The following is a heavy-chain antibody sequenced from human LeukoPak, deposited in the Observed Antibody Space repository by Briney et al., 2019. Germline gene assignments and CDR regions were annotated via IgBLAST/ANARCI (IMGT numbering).Heavy chain of an antibody. CDR1: GFTFSSYN. D-gene: IGHD2-2*01. Sequence: PGGSLRLSCAASGFTFSSYNMNWVRQAPGKGLEWVSYISSSSSTIYYADSVKGRFTISRDNAKNSLYLQMNSLRAEDTAVYYCASSVGVRIEGSYCSSTSCYSTDYWGQGTLVTVSS. V-gene: IGHV3-48*01. CDR2: ISSSSSTI. CDR3: ASSVGVRIEGSYCSSTSCYSTDY. J-gene: IGHJ4*02.